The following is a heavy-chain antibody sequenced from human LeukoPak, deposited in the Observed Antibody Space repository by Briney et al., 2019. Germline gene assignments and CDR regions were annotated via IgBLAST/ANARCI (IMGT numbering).Heavy chain of an antibody. D-gene: IGHD1-20*01. Sequence: GSLRLSCAASGFTFSDYYWSWIRQPPGKGLEWIGEINHSGSTNYNPSLKSRVTISVDTSKNQFSLKLSSVTAADTAVYYCAREGYNWNDAGYYYYMDVWGKGTTVTVSS. CDR1: GFTFSDYY. J-gene: IGHJ6*03. CDR2: INHSGST. CDR3: AREGYNWNDAGYYYYMDV. V-gene: IGHV4-34*01.